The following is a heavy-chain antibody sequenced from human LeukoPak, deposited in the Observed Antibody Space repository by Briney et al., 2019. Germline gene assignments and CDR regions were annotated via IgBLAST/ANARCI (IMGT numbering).Heavy chain of an antibody. CDR2: IIPMFTTA. Sequence: ASVKVSCKASGGTFSSYAFHWVRQAPGQGLECMGGIIPMFTTADYAQKFQGRVTITADESTSTAYMELSSLRSEDTAVYYCATGGIIAAAHNWFDPWGQGTLVTVSS. D-gene: IGHD6-13*01. J-gene: IGHJ5*02. V-gene: IGHV1-69*13. CDR1: GGTFSSYA. CDR3: ATGGIIAAAHNWFDP.